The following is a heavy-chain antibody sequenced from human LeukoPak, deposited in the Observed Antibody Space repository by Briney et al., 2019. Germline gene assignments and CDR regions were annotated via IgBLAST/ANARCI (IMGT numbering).Heavy chain of an antibody. D-gene: IGHD3-9*01. CDR3: ARSPHILTGENFDY. J-gene: IGHJ4*02. CDR1: GYTFTGYY. V-gene: IGHV1-2*02. Sequence: ASVKVSCKASGYTFTGYYMHWVRQAPGQGLEWTGWINLKSGGTNYAGKFQGRVTMTRDTTTSTAYMDLSRLRSVDTAVYYCARSPHILTGENFDYWGQGTLVTVSS. CDR2: INLKSGGT.